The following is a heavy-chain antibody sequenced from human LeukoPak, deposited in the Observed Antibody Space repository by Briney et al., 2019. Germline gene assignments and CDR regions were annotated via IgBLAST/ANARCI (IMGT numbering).Heavy chain of an antibody. Sequence: GGSLRLSCATFEFTFSYYAMNWVRQAPGKGLDWVSSIGGGGDDIYYADSVKGRFTISRDNSKNTLYLQMNNLRAEDTAIYYCATDNKYAPSYWGQGTLVTVSS. CDR1: EFTFSYYA. J-gene: IGHJ4*02. CDR3: ATDNKYAPSY. CDR2: IGGGGDDI. V-gene: IGHV3-23*01. D-gene: IGHD2-2*01.